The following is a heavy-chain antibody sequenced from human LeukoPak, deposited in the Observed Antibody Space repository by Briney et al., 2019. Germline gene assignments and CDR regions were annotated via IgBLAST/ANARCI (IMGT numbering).Heavy chain of an antibody. J-gene: IGHJ5*02. CDR3: ARRFLTIDNWFDP. Sequence: PSETLPLTCTVSGGSFSSSSYYWGWIRQPPGKGLDWIGSIYYSGSTYYNPSLKSRVTISVDTSKNQFSLKLSSVTAADTALYYCARRFLTIDNWFDPWGQGTLVTVSS. V-gene: IGHV4-39*01. D-gene: IGHD3-3*01. CDR1: GGSFSSSSYY. CDR2: IYYSGST.